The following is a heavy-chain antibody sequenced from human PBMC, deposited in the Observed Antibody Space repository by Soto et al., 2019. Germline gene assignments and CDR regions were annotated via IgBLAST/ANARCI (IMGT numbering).Heavy chain of an antibody. CDR1: GGSISSGGYY. CDR3: ARYYGDAFDY. CDR2: IYYSGLT. V-gene: IGHV4-31*03. J-gene: IGHJ4*02. D-gene: IGHD4-17*01. Sequence: QVQLQESGPGLVKPSQTLSLTCTVSGGSISSGGYYWSWIRQHPGKGLEWIGYIYYSGLTYYNPSLKSRLTISVDTSKNQFSLKLSSVTAADTDVYYCARYYGDAFDYWGQGTLVTVSS.